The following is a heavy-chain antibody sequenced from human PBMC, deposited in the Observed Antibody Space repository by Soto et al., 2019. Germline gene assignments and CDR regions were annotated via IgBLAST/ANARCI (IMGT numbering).Heavy chain of an antibody. CDR1: GFTFSSYA. CDR3: AYSSTPFDY. V-gene: IGHV3-23*01. J-gene: IGHJ4*02. CDR2: ISGSGGST. Sequence: EVKLLESGGGLVQPGGSLRLSCAASGFTFSSYAMSWVRHAPGKVLECVSDISGSGGSTYYADSVKGRFTISRDNSKNTMYLQMNRLRAEDTAVYYCAYSSTPFDYWGQGTLVTVSS. D-gene: IGHD6-13*01.